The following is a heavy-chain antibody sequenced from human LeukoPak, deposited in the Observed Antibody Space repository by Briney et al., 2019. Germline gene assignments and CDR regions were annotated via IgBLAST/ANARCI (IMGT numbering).Heavy chain of an antibody. CDR2: IIPILGIA. CDR1: GGTFTSYA. V-gene: IGHV1-69*04. Sequence: SVTVSCKASGGTFTSYAISWVRQAPGQGLEWMGRIIPILGIANYAQKFQGRVTITADKSTGTAYMELSSLRSEDTAVYYCARDTGGWSSSWFAYAFDIWGQGTMVTVSS. CDR3: ARDTGGWSSSWFAYAFDI. D-gene: IGHD6-13*01. J-gene: IGHJ3*02.